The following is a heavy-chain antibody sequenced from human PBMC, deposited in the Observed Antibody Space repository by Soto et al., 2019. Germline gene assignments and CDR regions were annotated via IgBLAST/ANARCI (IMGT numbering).Heavy chain of an antibody. CDR3: ARVFADPRYYGSGSPMGV. J-gene: IGHJ6*03. D-gene: IGHD3-10*01. CDR1: GYTFTSYD. V-gene: IGHV1-8*01. CDR2: MNPNSGNT. Sequence: QVQLVQSGAEVKKPGASVKVSCKASGYTFTSYDINWVRQATGQGLEWMGWMNPNSGNTGYAQKFQVRVTMTRNTSISTAYMELSSLRSEDTAVYYCARVFADPRYYGSGSPMGVWGKGTTVTVSS.